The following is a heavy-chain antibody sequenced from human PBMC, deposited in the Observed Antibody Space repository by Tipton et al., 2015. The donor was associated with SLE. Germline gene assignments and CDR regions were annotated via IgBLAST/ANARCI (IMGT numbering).Heavy chain of an antibody. CDR3: AREGGSGWSYVYWYFDL. V-gene: IGHV3-21*01. D-gene: IGHD6-19*01. CDR1: GFTFSSYS. Sequence: SLRLSCAASGFTFSSYSMNWVRQAPGKGLEWVSSISSSSSYIYYADSVKGRFPISRDNAKNSLYLQMNSLRAEDTAVYYCAREGGSGWSYVYWYFDLWGRGTLVTVSS. CDR2: ISSSSSYI. J-gene: IGHJ2*01.